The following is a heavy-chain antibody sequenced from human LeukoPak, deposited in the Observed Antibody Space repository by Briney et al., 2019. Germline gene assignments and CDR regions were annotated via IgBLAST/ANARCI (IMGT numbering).Heavy chain of an antibody. CDR1: GFTFSNAW. Sequence: GGSLRLSCAASGFTFSNAWMSWVRQAPGKGLEWVSAISGSGGSTYYADSVKGRFTISRDNSKNTLYLQMNSLRAEDTAVYYCAKERRDDSSGYYYAPRDYFDYWGQGTLVTVSS. J-gene: IGHJ4*02. V-gene: IGHV3-23*01. CDR3: AKERRDDSSGYYYAPRDYFDY. D-gene: IGHD3-22*01. CDR2: ISGSGGST.